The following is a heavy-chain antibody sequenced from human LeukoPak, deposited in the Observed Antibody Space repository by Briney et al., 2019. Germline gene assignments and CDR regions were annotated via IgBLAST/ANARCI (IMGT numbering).Heavy chain of an antibody. CDR1: GFTFNSYW. J-gene: IGHJ4*02. Sequence: PGESLRLSCEASGFTFNSYWMSWVRQAPGKGLEWVADINEDGSTIYYVNSVKGRFAISRDNAKNSLSLQLNTLRAEDRAVYYCARWSYVSGTWFLDSWGQGALVTVSS. V-gene: IGHV3-7*05. CDR2: INEDGSTI. D-gene: IGHD3-10*01. CDR3: ARWSYVSGTWFLDS.